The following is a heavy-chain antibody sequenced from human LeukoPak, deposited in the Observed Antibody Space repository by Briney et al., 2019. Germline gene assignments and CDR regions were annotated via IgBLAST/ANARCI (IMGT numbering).Heavy chain of an antibody. Sequence: GGPLRLSCAASGFIFSDYYMSWIRQAPGKGLEGVSYIVSSRSYTNYADSVKGRFTISRDNAKNTLYLQMNSLRAEDTAVYYCARDGRLDTAMVTDYWGQGTLVTVSS. CDR3: ARDGRLDTAMVTDY. CDR2: IVSSRSYT. V-gene: IGHV3-11*06. CDR1: GFIFSDYY. J-gene: IGHJ4*02. D-gene: IGHD5-18*01.